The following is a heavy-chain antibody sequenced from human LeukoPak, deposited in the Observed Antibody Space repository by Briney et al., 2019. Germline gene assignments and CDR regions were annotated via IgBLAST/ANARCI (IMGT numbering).Heavy chain of an antibody. Sequence: SGTLSLTCAVYGGSFSGYYWSWIRQPPGKGLEWIGEINHSGSTNYNPSLKSRVTISVDTSKNQFSLKLSSVTAADTAVYYCARGGVYYDSSGYYRFDYWGQGTLVTVSS. J-gene: IGHJ4*02. V-gene: IGHV4-34*01. CDR3: ARGGVYYDSSGYYRFDY. CDR2: INHSGST. D-gene: IGHD3-22*01. CDR1: GGSFSGYY.